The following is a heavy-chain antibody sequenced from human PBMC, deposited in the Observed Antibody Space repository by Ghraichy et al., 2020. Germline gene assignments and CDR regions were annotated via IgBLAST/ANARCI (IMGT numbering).Heavy chain of an antibody. CDR2: ISSSSSYT. J-gene: IGHJ4*02. V-gene: IGHV3-11*06. D-gene: IGHD5-12*01. Sequence: GGSLRLSCAASGFTFSDYYMSWIRQAPGKGLEWVSYISSSSSYTNYADSVKGRFTISRDNAKNSLYLQMNSLRAEDTAVYYCARSYSGYEIYNDYWGQGTLVTVSS. CDR3: ARSYSGYEIYNDY. CDR1: GFTFSDYY.